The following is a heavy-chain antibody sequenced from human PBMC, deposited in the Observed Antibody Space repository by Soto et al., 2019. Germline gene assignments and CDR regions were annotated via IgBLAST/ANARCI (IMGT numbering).Heavy chain of an antibody. Sequence: ASVKVSCKASGYTFTGYGISWVRQAPGQGLEWMGWISAYNGNTKYAQKLQGRVTMTTDTSTSTAYMELRSLRSDDTAVYYCARVTRGYSYGFLDYWGQGTLVTVSS. CDR1: GYTFTGYG. CDR2: ISAYNGNT. J-gene: IGHJ4*02. D-gene: IGHD5-18*01. CDR3: ARVTRGYSYGFLDY. V-gene: IGHV1-18*01.